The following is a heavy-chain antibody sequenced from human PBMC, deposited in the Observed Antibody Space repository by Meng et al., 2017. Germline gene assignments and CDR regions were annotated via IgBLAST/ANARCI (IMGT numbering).Heavy chain of an antibody. V-gene: IGHV3-9*03. D-gene: IGHD2-2*01. CDR1: GFTFDDYA. Sequence: SLKISCAASGFTFDDYAMHWVRQAPGRGLEWVSGISWNSGSIGYADSVKGRFTISRDNAKNSLYLQMNSLRAEDMALYYCAKGVVPAVNDAFDIWGQGTMVTVSS. J-gene: IGHJ3*02. CDR3: AKGVVPAVNDAFDI. CDR2: ISWNSGSI.